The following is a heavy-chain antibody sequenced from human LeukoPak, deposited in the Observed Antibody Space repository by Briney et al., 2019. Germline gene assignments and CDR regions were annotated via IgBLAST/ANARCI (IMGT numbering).Heavy chain of an antibody. Sequence: TGGSLRLSCAASGFTFTSYWMNWVRQAPGKGLEWVAYIRSDGSKEYHADSVKGRFIISRDNSKKILYLQMNSLRAEDTAMYYCAKEAGLFDVWGQGAMVTVSS. CDR3: AKEAGLFDV. J-gene: IGHJ3*01. CDR2: IRSDGSKE. V-gene: IGHV3-30*02. CDR1: GFTFTSYW.